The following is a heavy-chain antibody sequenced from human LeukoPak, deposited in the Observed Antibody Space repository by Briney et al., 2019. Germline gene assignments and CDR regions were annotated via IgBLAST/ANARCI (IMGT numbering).Heavy chain of an antibody. J-gene: IGHJ4*02. CDR1: GFTFSSYW. CDR3: AYLDSSGYYYGRLRY. CDR2: ISAGGDRT. D-gene: IGHD3-22*01. Sequence: PGGSLRLSCAASGFTFSSYWMHWVRQTPAKGLESVSSISAGGDRTHYADSVKGRFTVSRDNSKNTLYLHMNSLRAEDTAVYFCAYLDSSGYYYGRLRYWGQGTPVTVSS. V-gene: IGHV3-23*01.